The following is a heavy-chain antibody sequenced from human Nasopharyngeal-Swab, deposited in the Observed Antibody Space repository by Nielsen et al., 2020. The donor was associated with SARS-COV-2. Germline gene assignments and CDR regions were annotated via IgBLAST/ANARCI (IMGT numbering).Heavy chain of an antibody. D-gene: IGHD3-16*01. CDR1: GYTFTNYY. CDR2: INPSGGST. CDR3: ARDVLGDYAMDV. Sequence: ASVKVSCKASGYTFTNYYIHWVRQAPGQGLEWMGMINPSGGSTSFAQKFQGRVTMTRDTSTSTAYMELSSLRSEDTAVYYCARDVLGDYAMDVWGQGTTVTVSS. V-gene: IGHV1-46*01. J-gene: IGHJ6*02.